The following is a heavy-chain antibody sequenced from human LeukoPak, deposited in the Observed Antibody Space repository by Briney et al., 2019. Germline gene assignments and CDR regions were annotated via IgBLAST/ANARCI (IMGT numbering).Heavy chain of an antibody. CDR3: ARGGGEFDY. CDR2: TYYRSKWYN. J-gene: IGHJ4*02. CDR1: GDSVSGSSTG. V-gene: IGHV6-1*01. Sequence: KTSQTLSLTCAISGDSVSGSSTGWNWIRQSPSRGLEWLGRTYYRSKWYNDYAVSVKSRIIINPDTSKNQFSLQLNSVTPEDTAIYYCARGGGEFDYWGQGTLVTVSS. D-gene: IGHD3-16*01.